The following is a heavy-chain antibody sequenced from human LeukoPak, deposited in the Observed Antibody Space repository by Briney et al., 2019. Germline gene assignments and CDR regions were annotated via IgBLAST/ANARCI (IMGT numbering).Heavy chain of an antibody. V-gene: IGHV3-7*01. Sequence: GGSLRLSCAASGFTFSSYWMSWVRQAPGKGLEWVASIKQDGSEKYYVDSVKGRFTISRDNAKNSLYLQMNSLRAEDTAVYYCARDWGLDYGDPPRYWGQGTLVTVSS. J-gene: IGHJ4*02. CDR2: IKQDGSEK. D-gene: IGHD4-17*01. CDR1: GFTFSSYW. CDR3: ARDWGLDYGDPPRY.